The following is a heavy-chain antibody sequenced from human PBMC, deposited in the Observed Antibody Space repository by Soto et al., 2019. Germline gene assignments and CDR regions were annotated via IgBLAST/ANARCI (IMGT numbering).Heavy chain of an antibody. CDR2: INTSGGST. Sequence: ASVKVSCKASGGTFSSYAISWVRQAPGQGLEWMGIINTSGGSTSYAQKFQGRVTMTRDTSTSTVYMELSSLRSEDTAVYYCARETMATHPPWFDYWGQGTLVTVSS. V-gene: IGHV1-46*01. CDR3: ARETMATHPPWFDY. CDR1: GGTFSSYA. J-gene: IGHJ4*02. D-gene: IGHD5-12*01.